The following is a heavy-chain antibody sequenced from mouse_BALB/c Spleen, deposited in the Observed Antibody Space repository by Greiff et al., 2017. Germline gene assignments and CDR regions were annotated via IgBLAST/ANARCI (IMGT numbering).Heavy chain of an antibody. CDR1: GYTFTDYA. Sequence: QVQLQQSGPELVRPGVSVKISCKGSGYTFTDYAMHWVKQSHAKSLEWIGVISTYSGNTNYNQKFKGKATMTVDKSSSTAYMELSSLTSEDSAVYYCARETYYYGSSSFAYWGQGTLVTVSA. CDR2: ISTYSGNT. D-gene: IGHD1-1*01. J-gene: IGHJ3*01. V-gene: IGHV1-67*01. CDR3: ARETYYYGSSSFAY.